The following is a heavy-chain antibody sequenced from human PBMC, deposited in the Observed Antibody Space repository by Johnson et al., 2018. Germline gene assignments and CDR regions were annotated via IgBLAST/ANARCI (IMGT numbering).Heavy chain of an antibody. CDR2: ISYDGSDK. V-gene: IGHV3-30*18. CDR3: AKASAASWYYYYGLDG. Sequence: QVQLVQSGGGVVQXGRSLRLXCAASGFSFRTYGMNWVRQAPGKGLEWVALISYDGSDKYYADSVKGRFTISRDNSKNTLYLQMNSLRPEDTAVYYCAKASAASWYYYYGLDGWGQGTTVTVSS. J-gene: IGHJ6*02. CDR1: GFSFRTYG. D-gene: IGHD6-13*01.